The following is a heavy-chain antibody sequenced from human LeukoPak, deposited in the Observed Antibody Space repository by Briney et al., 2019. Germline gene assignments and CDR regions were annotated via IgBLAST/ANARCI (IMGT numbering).Heavy chain of an antibody. J-gene: IGHJ4*02. D-gene: IGHD3-9*01. CDR2: IYYSGST. CDR3: ARVQRRGLRYFDWAVGYYFDY. CDR1: GGSISSYY. Sequence: SETLSLTCTVSGGSISSYYGSWLRQPPGKGVEWIGYIYYSGSTNYNPSLKSRVTISVDTSKNQFSLKLSSVTAADTAVYYCARVQRRGLRYFDWAVGYYFDYWGQGTLVTVSS. V-gene: IGHV4-59*01.